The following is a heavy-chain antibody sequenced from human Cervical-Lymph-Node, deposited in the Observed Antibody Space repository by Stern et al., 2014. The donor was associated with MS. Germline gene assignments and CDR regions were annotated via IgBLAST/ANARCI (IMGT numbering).Heavy chain of an antibody. CDR1: GYTFTSYY. CDR2: IHPSGGST. Sequence: QVQLVQSGAEVKKPGASVKVSCKASGYTFTSYYMNWVRQAPGQGLEWMGIIHPSGGSTSYAQKFQGRVTMTRDTSTSTFYMDLSSLTSEDTAVYYCARGYYYDTTGDPFDSWGRGTLVTVSS. V-gene: IGHV1-46*03. CDR3: ARGYYYDTTGDPFDS. D-gene: IGHD3-22*01. J-gene: IGHJ5*01.